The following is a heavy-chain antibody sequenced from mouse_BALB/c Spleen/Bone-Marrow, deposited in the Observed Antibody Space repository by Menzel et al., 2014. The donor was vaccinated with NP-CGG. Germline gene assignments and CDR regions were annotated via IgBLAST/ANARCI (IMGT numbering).Heavy chain of an antibody. CDR2: ISRGGST. D-gene: IGHD1-1*01. J-gene: IGHJ2*01. CDR1: GFTFSSYA. V-gene: IGHV5-6-5*01. CDR3: ARVGITTVDY. Sequence: EVQGVESGGGLVKPGGSLKLSCAASGFTFSSYAMSWVRQTPEKRLEWAASISRGGSTYYPDSVKGRFTISRDNARNILYLQMSSLRSEDTAMYYCARVGITTVDYWGQGTTLTVSS.